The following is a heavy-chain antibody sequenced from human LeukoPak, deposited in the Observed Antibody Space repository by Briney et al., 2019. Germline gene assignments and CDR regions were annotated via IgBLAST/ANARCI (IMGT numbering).Heavy chain of an antibody. V-gene: IGHV4-59*01. CDR2: IYYSGST. J-gene: IGHJ5*02. D-gene: IGHD3-3*01. CDR1: GGSISSYY. Sequence: SETLSLTYTVSGGSISSYYWSWIRQPPGKGLEWIGYIYYSGSTNYNPSLKSRVTISVDTSKNQFSLKLSSVTAADTAVYYCARSYDFWSGYLFGSYWFDPWGQGTLVTVSS. CDR3: ARSYDFWSGYLFGSYWFDP.